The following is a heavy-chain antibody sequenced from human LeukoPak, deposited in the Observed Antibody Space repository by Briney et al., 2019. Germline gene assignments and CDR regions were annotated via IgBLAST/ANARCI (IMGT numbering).Heavy chain of an antibody. CDR3: ARDRGGGGAFDI. CDR2: IYSGGRT. J-gene: IGHJ3*02. V-gene: IGHV3-53*01. CDR1: GFSVITNY. D-gene: IGHD2-15*01. Sequence: HPGGSLRLSCAASGFSVITNYMSWVRQAPGKGLEWVSVIYSGGRTYNAASVKGRLIISRDNSKNTLYLQMNSLRAEDRALFYCARDRGGGGAFDIWGQGTVVIVSS.